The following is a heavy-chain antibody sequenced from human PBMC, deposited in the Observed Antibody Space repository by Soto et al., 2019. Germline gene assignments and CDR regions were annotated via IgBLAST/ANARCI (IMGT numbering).Heavy chain of an antibody. CDR1: EFTVSSNY. V-gene: IGHV3-66*01. J-gene: IGHJ3*02. Sequence: GGSLRLSCAASEFTVSSNYMSWVRQAPGKGLEWVSVIYSGGSTYYADSVKGRFTISRDNSKNTLYLQMNSLRAEDTAVYYCGRNTYYDFWSGYYTGDDAFDIWGQGTMVTVSS. D-gene: IGHD3-3*01. CDR2: IYSGGST. CDR3: GRNTYYDFWSGYYTGDDAFDI.